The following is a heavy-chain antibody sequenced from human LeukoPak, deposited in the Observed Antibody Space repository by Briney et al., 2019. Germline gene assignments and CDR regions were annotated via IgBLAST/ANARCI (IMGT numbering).Heavy chain of an antibody. V-gene: IGHV4-59*08. J-gene: IGHJ6*02. CDR3: ARRVRGSNGMDV. CDR1: GASISSHY. Sequence: PSETLSLTCSVSGASISSHYWSWIRQSPGKGLEWIGYVFNGGSTNYNPSLKSRATMSLDSSRDQFSLRLSSVTAADTAVYYCARRVRGSNGMDVWGQGTTVTVSS. CDR2: VFNGGST. D-gene: IGHD6-13*01.